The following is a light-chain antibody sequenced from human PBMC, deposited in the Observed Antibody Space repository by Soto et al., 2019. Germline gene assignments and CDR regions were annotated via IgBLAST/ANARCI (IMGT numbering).Light chain of an antibody. CDR3: QQRINWPLT. Sequence: EIVLTQSPATLSLSPGERATLSYRASQSVSSYLAWYQQKAGQAPRLLIYETSHRAIGIPARFSGSGSGTDFTLTISSLEPEDFAIYYCQQRINWPLTFGGGTRVEIK. CDR1: QSVSSY. CDR2: ETS. J-gene: IGKJ4*01. V-gene: IGKV3-11*01.